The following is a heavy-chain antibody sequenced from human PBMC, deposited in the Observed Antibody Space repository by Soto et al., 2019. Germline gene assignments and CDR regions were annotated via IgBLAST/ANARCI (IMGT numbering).Heavy chain of an antibody. D-gene: IGHD1-26*01. CDR2: ISAHNGNT. Sequence: QVHLVQPGAEVKKPGASVKVSCKASGYTFTSYGITWVRQAPGQGLEWMGWISAHNGNTDYAQKLQGRVIVTRDTSASTPYMELRSLISDDTAVYYCASGRDGEYWGQGALVTVSS. CDR3: ASGRDGEY. J-gene: IGHJ4*02. CDR1: GYTFTSYG. V-gene: IGHV1-18*01.